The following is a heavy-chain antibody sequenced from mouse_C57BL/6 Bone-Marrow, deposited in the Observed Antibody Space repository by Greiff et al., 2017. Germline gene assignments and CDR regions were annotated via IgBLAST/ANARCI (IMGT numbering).Heavy chain of an antibody. V-gene: IGHV1-61*01. J-gene: IGHJ4*01. CDR3: ARLGDYDGDYYAMDY. D-gene: IGHD2-4*01. Sequence: VQLQQPGAELVRPGSSVKLSCKASGYTFTSYWMDWVKQRPGQGLEWIGNIYPSDSETHYNQKFKDKATLPGDKSSSTAYMQLSSLTSEDSAVYYCARLGDYDGDYYAMDYWGQGTSVTVSS. CDR1: GYTFTSYW. CDR2: IYPSDSET.